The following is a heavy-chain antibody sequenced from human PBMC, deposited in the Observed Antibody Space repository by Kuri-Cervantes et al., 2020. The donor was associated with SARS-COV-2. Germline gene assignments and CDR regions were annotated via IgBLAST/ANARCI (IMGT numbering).Heavy chain of an antibody. CDR3: ARHIRVLTTIHLDY. CDR2: ISAYNGNT. V-gene: IGHV1-18*01. Sequence: ASVKVSCKASGYTFTNYGISCVRQAPGQGLEWMGWISAYNGNTNYAQKPQGRVTMTTDTSTNTAYMELRSLRSDDTAVYYCARHIRVLTTIHLDYWGQGTLVTVSS. CDR1: GYTFTNYG. J-gene: IGHJ4*02. D-gene: IGHD4-17*01.